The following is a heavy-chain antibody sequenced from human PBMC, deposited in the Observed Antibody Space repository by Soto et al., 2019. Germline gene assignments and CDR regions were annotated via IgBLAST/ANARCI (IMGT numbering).Heavy chain of an antibody. CDR1: GGTFSSYA. CDR2: NIPIFGTA. CDR3: AREKSTTSITMVRGVMDV. J-gene: IGHJ6*02. D-gene: IGHD3-10*01. V-gene: IGHV1-69*06. Sequence: QVQLVQSGAEVKKPGSSVKVSCKASGGTFSSYAISWVRQAPGQGLEWMGGNIPIFGTANYAQKFQGRVTITADKSTSTAYMELSSLRSEDTAVYYCAREKSTTSITMVRGVMDVWGQGTTVTVSS.